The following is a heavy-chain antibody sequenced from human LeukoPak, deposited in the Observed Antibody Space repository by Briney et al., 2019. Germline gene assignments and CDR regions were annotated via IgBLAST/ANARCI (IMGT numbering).Heavy chain of an antibody. J-gene: IGHJ3*02. V-gene: IGHV3-9*01. CDR3: AKAGYYYDSSGSDAFDI. D-gene: IGHD3-22*01. CDR2: ISWNSGSI. CDR1: GFTFDDYA. Sequence: GRSLRLSCAASGFTFDDYAMPWVRQAPGKGLEWVSGISWNSGSIGYADSVKGRFTISRDNAKNSLYLQMNSLRAEDTALYYCAKAGYYYDSSGSDAFDIWGQGTMVTVSS.